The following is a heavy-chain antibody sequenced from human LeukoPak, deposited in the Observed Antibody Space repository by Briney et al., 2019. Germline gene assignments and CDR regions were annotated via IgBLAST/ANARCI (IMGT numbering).Heavy chain of an antibody. CDR1: GGTFSSYA. CDR2: IIPIFGTA. J-gene: IGHJ4*02. CDR3: ACSGGGFDY. Sequence: GASVKVSCKASGGTFSSYAISWVRQAPGQGLEWMGGIIPIFGTANYAQKFQGRVTITADKSTGTAYMELSSLRSEDTAVYYCACSGGGFDYWGQGTLVTVSS. D-gene: IGHD2-15*01. V-gene: IGHV1-69*06.